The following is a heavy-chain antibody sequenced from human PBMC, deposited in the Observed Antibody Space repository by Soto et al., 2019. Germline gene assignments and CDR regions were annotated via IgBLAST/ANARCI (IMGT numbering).Heavy chain of an antibody. V-gene: IGHV3-23*01. Sequence: GGSLRLSCAASGFTFSSYAMSWIRQAPGKGLEWVSAISGSGGSTYYADSVKGRFTISRDNSKNTLYLQMNSLRAEDTAVYYCVAEEVAVAAFDYWGQGTLVTVSS. D-gene: IGHD6-19*01. CDR1: GFTFSSYA. CDR2: ISGSGGST. CDR3: VAEEVAVAAFDY. J-gene: IGHJ4*02.